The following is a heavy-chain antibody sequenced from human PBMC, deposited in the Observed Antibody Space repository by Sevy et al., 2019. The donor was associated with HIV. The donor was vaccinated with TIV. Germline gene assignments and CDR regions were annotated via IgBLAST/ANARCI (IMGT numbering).Heavy chain of an antibody. CDR1: GFTFSSYW. CDR2: IKKDGSEK. D-gene: IGHD2-2*01. CDR3: ARDCSSTNCLWGLDV. Sequence: GGSLRLSCAASGFTFSSYWMSWVRQAPGKGLEWVANIKKDGSEKYYVDSMKGRFTISRDNAKNSLYLQMNSLRVEDTAMYYCARDCSSTNCLWGLDVWGQGTTVTVS. V-gene: IGHV3-7*03. J-gene: IGHJ6*02.